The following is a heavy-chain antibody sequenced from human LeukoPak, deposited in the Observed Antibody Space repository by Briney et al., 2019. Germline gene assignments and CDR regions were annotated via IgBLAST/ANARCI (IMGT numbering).Heavy chain of an antibody. CDR3: AKDTARYCGGDCYSDY. CDR2: ISSSSSYI. CDR1: GFTFSSYS. D-gene: IGHD2-21*02. J-gene: IGHJ4*02. Sequence: PGGSLRLSCAASGFTFSSYSMNWVRQAPGKGLEWVSSISSSSSYIYYADSVKGRFTISRDNSKNTLYLQMNGLRAEDTAVYYCAKDTARYCGGDCYSDYWGQGTLVTVSS. V-gene: IGHV3-21*04.